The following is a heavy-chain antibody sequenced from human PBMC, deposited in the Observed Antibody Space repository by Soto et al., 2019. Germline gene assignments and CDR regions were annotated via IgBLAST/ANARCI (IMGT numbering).Heavy chain of an antibody. D-gene: IGHD6-19*01. CDR3: ARDQAIYSSGWYPPDHYYYYYGMDV. V-gene: IGHV1-18*01. CDR2: ISAYNGNT. CDR1: GYTFTSYG. J-gene: IGHJ6*02. Sequence: VASVKVSCKASGYTFTSYGISWVRQAPGQGLEWMGWISAYNGNTNYAQKLQGRVTMTTDTSTSTAYMELRSLRSDDTAVYYCARDQAIYSSGWYPPDHYYYYYGMDVWGQGTTVTVSS.